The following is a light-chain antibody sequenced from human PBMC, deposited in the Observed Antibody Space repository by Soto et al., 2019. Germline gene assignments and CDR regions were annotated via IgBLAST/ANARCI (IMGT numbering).Light chain of an antibody. Sequence: EIVLTQSPATLSLSPGERATLSCRASQSVGSYLGWYQHKPGQAPRVLIYDASNRAPGIPARFSGSGSEKDFTRSISRLEPEDVAVYYCQQRSKWPRGTCGQGTKLEMK. CDR1: QSVGSY. J-gene: IGKJ2*01. CDR3: QQRSKWPRGT. CDR2: DAS. V-gene: IGKV3-11*01.